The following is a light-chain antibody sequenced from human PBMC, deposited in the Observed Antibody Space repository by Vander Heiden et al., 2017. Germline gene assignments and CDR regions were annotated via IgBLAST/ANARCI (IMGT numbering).Light chain of an antibody. J-gene: IGKJ3*01. CDR1: QDISNY. Sequence: DIQMTQSPSSLSASVGDRVTITCQASQDISNYLNWYQQKPGKAPKLLIYDASNLETGVPSRFSGSGSGTDFTFSISSLQPEDIATYYCQQEDNPLVTFGHGTKVDIK. CDR2: DAS. CDR3: QQEDNPLVT. V-gene: IGKV1-33*01.